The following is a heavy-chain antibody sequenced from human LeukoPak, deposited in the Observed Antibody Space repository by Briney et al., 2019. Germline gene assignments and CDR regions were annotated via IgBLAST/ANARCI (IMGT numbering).Heavy chain of an antibody. CDR1: GGTFSSYA. J-gene: IGHJ4*02. CDR2: INPSGGST. V-gene: IGHV1-46*01. CDR3: ARDKPAFDY. D-gene: IGHD1-14*01. Sequence: ASVKVSCKASGGTFSSYAISWVRQAPGQGLEWMGIINPSGGSTSYAQKFQGRVTMTRDTSTSTVYMELSSLRSEDTAVYYCARDKPAFDYWGQGTLVTVSS.